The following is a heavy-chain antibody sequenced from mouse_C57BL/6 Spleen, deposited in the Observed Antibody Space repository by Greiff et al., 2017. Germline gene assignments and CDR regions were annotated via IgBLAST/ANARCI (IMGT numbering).Heavy chain of an antibody. V-gene: IGHV1-61*01. Sequence: VQLQQPGAELVRPGSSVKLSCKASGYTFTSYWMDWVKQRPGQGLEWIGNIYPSDSETHYNQKFKDKATLTVDKSSSTAYMQLSILTSVDSAVFYCARGADDSRSYLYYFDYWGQGTTLTVSS. CDR2: IYPSDSET. J-gene: IGHJ2*01. D-gene: IGHD1-1*01. CDR3: ARGADDSRSYLYYFDY. CDR1: GYTFTSYW.